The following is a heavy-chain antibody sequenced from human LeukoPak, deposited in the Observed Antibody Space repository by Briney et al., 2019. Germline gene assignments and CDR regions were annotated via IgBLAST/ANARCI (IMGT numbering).Heavy chain of an antibody. Sequence: ASVKVSCKASGYTFTSYGISWVRQAPGQGLEWMGWISAYNGNTNYAQKLQGRVTMTTDTSTSTAYMELSSLRSEDTAVYYCARVFGGAGGSYYYFDYWGQGTLVTVSS. V-gene: IGHV1-18*01. D-gene: IGHD1-26*01. CDR3: ARVFGGAGGSYYYFDY. CDR2: ISAYNGNT. CDR1: GYTFTSYG. J-gene: IGHJ4*02.